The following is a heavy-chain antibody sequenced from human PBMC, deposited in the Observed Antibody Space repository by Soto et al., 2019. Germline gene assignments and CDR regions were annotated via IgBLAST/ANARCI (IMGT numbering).Heavy chain of an antibody. CDR1: GFTFDDYA. D-gene: IGHD6-13*01. CDR2: ISWNSGSI. CDR3: AKDMSHTVAAAGPQVDWFDP. J-gene: IGHJ5*02. V-gene: IGHV3-9*01. Sequence: PGGSLRLSCAASGFTFDDYAMHWVRQAPGTGLEWVSGISWNSGSIGYADSVKGRFTISRDNAKNSLYLQMNSLRAEDTALYHCAKDMSHTVAAAGPQVDWFDPWGQGTLVTVSA.